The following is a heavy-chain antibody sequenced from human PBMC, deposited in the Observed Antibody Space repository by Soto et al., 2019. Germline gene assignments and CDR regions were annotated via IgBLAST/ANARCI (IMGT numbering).Heavy chain of an antibody. CDR2: INPNNGDT. J-gene: IGHJ4*02. CDR1: GYTFTGYY. Sequence: QVQLVQSGAEVKKPGASVKVSCKASGYTFTGYYIHWVRQAPGQGLEWMGWINPNNGDTHYAQNFQGRVTMTRDTSISTAYMELSSLTFDDTAVYYCARHSGYDYVFDYWGQGTLVTVSS. CDR3: ARHSGYDYVFDY. V-gene: IGHV1-2*02. D-gene: IGHD5-12*01.